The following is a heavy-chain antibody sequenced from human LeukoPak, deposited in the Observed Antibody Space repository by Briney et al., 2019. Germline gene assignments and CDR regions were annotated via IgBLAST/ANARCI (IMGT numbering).Heavy chain of an antibody. CDR3: ARRPDSPYFDY. CDR1: GGSFSGYY. J-gene: IGHJ4*02. Sequence: SETLSLTCAVYGGSFSGYYWSWIRQPPGKGLEWIGEINHSGSTNYNPSLKSRVTISVDTSKNQSSLKLSSVTAADTAVYYCARRPDSPYFDYWGQGTLVTVSS. CDR2: INHSGST. V-gene: IGHV4-34*01. D-gene: IGHD1-14*01.